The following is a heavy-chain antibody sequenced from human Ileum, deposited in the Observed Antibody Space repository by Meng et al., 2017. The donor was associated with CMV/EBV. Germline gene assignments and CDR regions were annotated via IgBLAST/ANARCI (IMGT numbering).Heavy chain of an antibody. CDR3: ARPTGSGSLTWFDP. V-gene: IGHV3-23*01. CDR2: ITTTGSYS. J-gene: IGHJ5*02. CDR1: GFIFSASD. Sequence: GESLKISCSASGFIFSASDMSWVRQAPGKGLEWVSTITTTGSYSYYADSVKGRFTMSRDNSKNTLYLQMHSLRGEDTALYYCARPTGSGSLTWFDPWGQGTRVTGSS. D-gene: IGHD2-15*01.